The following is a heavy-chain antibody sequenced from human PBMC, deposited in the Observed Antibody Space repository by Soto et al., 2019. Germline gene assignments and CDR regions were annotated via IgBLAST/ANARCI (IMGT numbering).Heavy chain of an antibody. Sequence: EVQLLESGGGLVQPGGSLRLSCAASGFTFGTSGMAWVRLPPGRGPDCVSAVSPSGGTYYADSVKGRFTISRDNSKNTLYLQLDSLRAEDTAIYYCAKPPRGGTSGDWYFDLWGRGTLVTVSS. V-gene: IGHV3-23*01. J-gene: IGHJ2*01. CDR2: VSPSGGT. D-gene: IGHD1-1*01. CDR3: AKPPRGGTSGDWYFDL. CDR1: GFTFGTSG.